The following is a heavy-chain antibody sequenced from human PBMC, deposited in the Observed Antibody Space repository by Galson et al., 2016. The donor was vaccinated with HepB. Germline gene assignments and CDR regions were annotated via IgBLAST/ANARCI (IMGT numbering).Heavy chain of an antibody. D-gene: IGHD4/OR15-4a*01. J-gene: IGHJ4*02. CDR2: IYQTGTA. Sequence: SETLSLTCTVSGDSISGDSISNNYWWTWVRQFPGQGLEWIGEIYQTGTAHYNPSFTSRATISIGKSKNEISLRLASVTAADTAVYYCTRGTLGSVATMAFDYWGQGTLVTVSS. V-gene: IGHV4-4*02. CDR3: TRGTLGSVATMAFDY. CDR1: GDSISGDSISNNYW.